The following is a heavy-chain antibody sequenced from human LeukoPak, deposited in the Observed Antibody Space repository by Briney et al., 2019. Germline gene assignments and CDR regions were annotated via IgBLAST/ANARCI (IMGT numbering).Heavy chain of an antibody. CDR1: GFTFSSYT. CDR3: AREAISGWTDH. Sequence: GGSLRLSCAASGFTFSSYTMNWLRQAPGKGLEWAAVISYDERNIFYGDSVKGRFTISRDNSKDTVYLQINRLRTEDTAVYYCAREAISGWTDHWGQGTLVTVSS. D-gene: IGHD6-19*01. V-gene: IGHV3-30-3*01. CDR2: ISYDERNI. J-gene: IGHJ5*02.